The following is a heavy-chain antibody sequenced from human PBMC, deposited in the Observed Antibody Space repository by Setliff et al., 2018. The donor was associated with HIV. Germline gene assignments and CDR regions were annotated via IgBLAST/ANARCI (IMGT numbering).Heavy chain of an antibody. V-gene: IGHV4-4*08. Sequence: PSLTCTVSGGFISSHYWSWIRQPPGKGLEWIGHIYTSGSTNYNPSLKSRVTMSVGTSKNQFSLKLSSATAADTAVYYCARCYYNFWSGYPLDYMDVWGKGTTVTVSS. D-gene: IGHD3-3*01. CDR3: ARCYYNFWSGYPLDYMDV. J-gene: IGHJ6*03. CDR1: GGFISSHY. CDR2: IYTSGST.